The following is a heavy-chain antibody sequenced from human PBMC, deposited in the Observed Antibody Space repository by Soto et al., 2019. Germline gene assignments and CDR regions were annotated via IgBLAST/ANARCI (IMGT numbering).Heavy chain of an antibody. CDR1: GFTFSDYY. CDR3: SRDHPRYSGYDYVDY. CDR2: ISSSSSYT. V-gene: IGHV3-11*05. Sequence: QVQLVESGGGLVKPGGALRLSCAASGFTFSDYYMSWIRQAPGKGLEWVSDISSSSSYTNDADSVKGLFTISRDNAKNSLYLQMNSLRAEDTAVYYCSRDHPRYSGYDYVDYWGQGTLVTVSS. J-gene: IGHJ4*02. D-gene: IGHD5-12*01.